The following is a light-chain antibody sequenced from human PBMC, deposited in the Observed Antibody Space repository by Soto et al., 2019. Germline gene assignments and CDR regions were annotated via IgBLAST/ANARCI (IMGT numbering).Light chain of an antibody. CDR2: GAS. CDR1: QSVDSN. J-gene: IGKJ4*01. CDR3: QQYDNWPLT. V-gene: IGKV3D-15*01. Sequence: EIVVTQSSATLSVSPGERATLSCRASQSVDSNLAWYQQKPGQAPRLLIFGASTRATGIPARFSGSGSGTDFTLTISSLQSEDFGVYFCQQYDNWPLTFGGGTKVDIK.